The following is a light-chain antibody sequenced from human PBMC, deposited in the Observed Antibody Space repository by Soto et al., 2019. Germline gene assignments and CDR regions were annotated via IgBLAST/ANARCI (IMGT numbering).Light chain of an antibody. Sequence: EIVLTQSPGTLSLSAGERGTLSWRARQSVSGRLAWYQQKRGQAPRLPISGEPSRATGIPDRFSGSGSATDFTLTISRLQPEDFELHSCQQYRSSPITVGQGPRLEI. J-gene: IGKJ5*01. CDR1: QSVSGR. V-gene: IGKV3-20*01. CDR2: GEP. CDR3: QQYRSSPIT.